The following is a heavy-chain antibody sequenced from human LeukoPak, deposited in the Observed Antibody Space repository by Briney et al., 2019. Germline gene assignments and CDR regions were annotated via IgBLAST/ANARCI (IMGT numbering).Heavy chain of an antibody. CDR3: ARNRPAGYDYDYGFELQH. V-gene: IGHV3-23*01. CDR1: GFSFSNYG. Sequence: GGSLRLSCAASGFSFSNYGMNWVRQAPGKGLEWVSAISRSGDSTYYAASVKGRFPISRDNSENSLFLQMSSLRADDTAVYFCARNRPAGYDYDYGFELQHWGQGTLVTGSS. D-gene: IGHD4/OR15-4a*01. J-gene: IGHJ1*01. CDR2: ISRSGDST.